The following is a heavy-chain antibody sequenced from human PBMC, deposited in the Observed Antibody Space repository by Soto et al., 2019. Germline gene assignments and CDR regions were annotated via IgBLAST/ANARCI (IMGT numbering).Heavy chain of an antibody. CDR3: ARTPGGYDILTGYYYYYGMDV. Sequence: SGPTLVNPTQTLTLTCTFSGFSLSTSGMCVSWIRLPPGKALEWLARIDWDDDKYYSTSLKTRLTISKDTSKNQVVLTMTNMDPVDTATYYCARTPGGYDILTGYYYYYGMDVWGQGTTVTVSS. CDR1: GFSLSTSGMC. V-gene: IGHV2-70*11. D-gene: IGHD3-9*01. J-gene: IGHJ6*02. CDR2: IDWDDDK.